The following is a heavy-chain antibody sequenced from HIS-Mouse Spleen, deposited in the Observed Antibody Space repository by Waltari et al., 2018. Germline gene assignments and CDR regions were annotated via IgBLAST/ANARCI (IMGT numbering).Heavy chain of an antibody. CDR1: VGPISSRRDY. J-gene: IGHJ2*01. D-gene: IGHD6-13*01. CDR2: IYYSGST. CDR3: AREIPYSSSWYDWYFDL. V-gene: IGHV4-39*07. Sequence: QLQLQESGPGLVQPSETLSLTCTVSVGPISSRRDYWGWIRQPPGKGMEWIGSIYYSGSTYYNPSLKSRVTISVDTSKNQFSLKLSSVTAADTAVYYCAREIPYSSSWYDWYFDLWGRGTLVTVSS.